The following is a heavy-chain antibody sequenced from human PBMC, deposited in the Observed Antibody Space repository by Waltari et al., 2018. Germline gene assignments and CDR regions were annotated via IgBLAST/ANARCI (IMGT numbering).Heavy chain of an antibody. V-gene: IGHV3-30*02. CDR2: IRYDGSNK. J-gene: IGHJ4*02. CDR3: AKDPNPGRVVPAAIPLDY. CDR1: GFTFSSYG. Sequence: QVQLVESGGGVVQPGGSLRLSCAASGFTFSSYGMHWVRQAPGKGLEWVAFIRYDGSNKYYADSVKGRFTISRDNSKNTLYLQMNSLRAEDTAVYYCAKDPNPGRVVPAAIPLDYWGQGTLVTVSS. D-gene: IGHD2-2*02.